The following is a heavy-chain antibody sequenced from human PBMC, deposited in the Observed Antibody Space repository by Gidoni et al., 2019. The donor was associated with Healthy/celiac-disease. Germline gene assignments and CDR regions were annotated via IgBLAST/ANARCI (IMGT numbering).Heavy chain of an antibody. CDR3: AREGNYDYYYGMDV. V-gene: IGHV3-74*01. Sequence: EVQLVESGGGLVQPGGSLRLSCAASGFPFSSYWMHWVRQAPGKGLVWVSRINSDGSSTSYADSVKGRFTISRDNAKNTLYLQMNSLRAEDTAVYYCAREGNYDYYYGMDVWGQGTTVTVSS. CDR2: INSDGSST. CDR1: GFPFSSYW. J-gene: IGHJ6*02. D-gene: IGHD4-4*01.